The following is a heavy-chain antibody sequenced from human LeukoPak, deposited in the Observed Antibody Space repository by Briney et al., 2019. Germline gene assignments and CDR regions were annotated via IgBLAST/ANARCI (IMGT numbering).Heavy chain of an antibody. J-gene: IGHJ3*02. CDR3: ARSTNAATIPRRAFDI. V-gene: IGHV3-33*01. Sequence: GGSLRLSCAASGFTFSSYGMHWVRQAPGKGLEWVAVIWYDGSNKYYADSVKGRFTISRDNSKNTLYLQMNSLRAEDTAVYYCARSTNAATIPRRAFDIWGQGTMVTVSS. D-gene: IGHD5-12*01. CDR1: GFTFSSYG. CDR2: IWYDGSNK.